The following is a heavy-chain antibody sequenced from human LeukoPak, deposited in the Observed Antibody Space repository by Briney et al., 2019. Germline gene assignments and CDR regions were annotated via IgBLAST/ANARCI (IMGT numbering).Heavy chain of an antibody. CDR3: TRNRVADTTEFAY. CDR1: GFTFSNAW. V-gene: IGHV3-53*05. CDR2: LYPGGKT. D-gene: IGHD6-19*01. J-gene: IGHJ4*02. Sequence: GGSLRLSCAASGFTFSNAWMSWVRQAPGKGLEFVSALYPGGKTYYADSVKGRFTISSDTSKNTVDVQMTSLRAEDTAIYYCTRNRVADTTEFAYWGQGTLVSVSS.